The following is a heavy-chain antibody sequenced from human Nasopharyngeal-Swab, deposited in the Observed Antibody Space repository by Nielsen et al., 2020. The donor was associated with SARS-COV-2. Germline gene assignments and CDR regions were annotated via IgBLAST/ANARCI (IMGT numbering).Heavy chain of an antibody. CDR2: INAGNGNT. D-gene: IGHD2-2*01. V-gene: IGHV1-3*01. CDR3: ARAVWVVPAAISPAHNWFDP. J-gene: IGHJ5*02. Sequence: WVRQAPGQRLEWMGWINAGNGNTKYSQEFQGRVTITRDTSASTAYMELSSLRSEDTAVYYCARAVWVVPAAISPAHNWFDPWGQGTLVTVSS.